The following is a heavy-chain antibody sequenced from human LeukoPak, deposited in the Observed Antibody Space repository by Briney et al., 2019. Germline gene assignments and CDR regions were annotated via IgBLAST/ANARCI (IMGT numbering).Heavy chain of an antibody. J-gene: IGHJ3*02. CDR3: ARWSVPAAIFKVDAFDI. CDR1: GFTFSDYY. Sequence: GGSLRLSCAASGFTFSDYYMRWIRQAPGKGLEWVSYISSSGSTIYYADSVKGRFTISRDNAKNSLYLQMNSLRAEDTAVYYCARWSVPAAIFKVDAFDIWGQGTMVTVSS. CDR2: ISSSGSTI. D-gene: IGHD2-2*01. V-gene: IGHV3-11*01.